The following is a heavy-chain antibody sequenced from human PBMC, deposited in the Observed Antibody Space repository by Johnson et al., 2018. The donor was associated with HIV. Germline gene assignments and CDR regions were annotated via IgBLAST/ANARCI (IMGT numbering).Heavy chain of an antibody. CDR1: GFTFSDYS. V-gene: IGHV3-30*01. Sequence: QMLLVESGGNVVQPGRSQRLSCAASGFTFSDYSMHWVRQAPGKGLEWVAIISNDGSNTYFADSVKGRFTISRDNFKNTVYLQMNSLRTVDTAVYYCATYSSSWYKGGYAFDIWGQGTMVTVSS. J-gene: IGHJ3*02. CDR3: ATYSSSWYKGGYAFDI. CDR2: ISNDGSNT. D-gene: IGHD6-13*01.